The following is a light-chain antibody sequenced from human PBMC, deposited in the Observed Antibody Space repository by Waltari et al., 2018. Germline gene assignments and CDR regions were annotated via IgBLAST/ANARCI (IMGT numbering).Light chain of an antibody. J-gene: IGKJ1*01. CDR1: QSIRSW. CDR2: KAS. Sequence: DIQMTQSPSTLSASVGDNVTITCRASQSIRSWFAWFQKKPGNAPKVLIYKASKLENGVPSRFSGSASGTDFSLTISRLQPDDFATYYCQQYNSYPWTFGQGTKVEVK. CDR3: QQYNSYPWT. V-gene: IGKV1-5*03.